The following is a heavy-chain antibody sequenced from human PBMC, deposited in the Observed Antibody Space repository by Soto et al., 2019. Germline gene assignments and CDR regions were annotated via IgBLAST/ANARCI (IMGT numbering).Heavy chain of an antibody. CDR3: AKDLYYYDSSGYYYPGY. Sequence: GGSLRLSCAASGFTFSSYGMHWVRQAPGKGLEWVAVISYDGSNKYYADSVKGRFTISRDNSKNTLYLQMNSLRAEDTAVYYCAKDLYYYDSSGYYYPGYWGQGALVTVSS. J-gene: IGHJ4*02. V-gene: IGHV3-30*18. CDR2: ISYDGSNK. D-gene: IGHD3-22*01. CDR1: GFTFSSYG.